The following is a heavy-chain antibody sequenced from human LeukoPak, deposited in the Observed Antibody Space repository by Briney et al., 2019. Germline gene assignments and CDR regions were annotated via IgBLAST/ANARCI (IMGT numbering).Heavy chain of an antibody. J-gene: IGHJ4*02. CDR3: ARGYSSSWNYFDY. V-gene: IGHV4-59*01. CDR1: GGSISNYW. D-gene: IGHD6-13*01. CDR2: VFDSGGT. Sequence: SETLSLTCTVSGGSISNYWWSWIRQPPGKGLEWIGYVFDSGGTNYNPSLKSRVTTSVDTSKKQFSLKLSSVTAADTAVYYCARGYSSSWNYFDYWGQGTLVTVSS.